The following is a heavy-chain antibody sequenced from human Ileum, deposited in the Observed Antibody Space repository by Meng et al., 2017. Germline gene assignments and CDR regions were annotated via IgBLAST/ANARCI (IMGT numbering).Heavy chain of an antibody. CDR2: IYYSGST. CDR3: ARENTIFGVVWGSWFDP. CDR1: GGSISSGDYY. Sequence: QVQLQESGPGLVKPSQTLSLTCTVSGGSISSGDYYWSWIRQPPGKGLEWIGYIYYSGSTYYNPSLKSRVTISVDTSKKQFSLKLSSVTAADTAVYYCARENTIFGVVWGSWFDPWGQGTLVTVSS. J-gene: IGHJ5*02. V-gene: IGHV4-30-4*01. D-gene: IGHD3-3*01.